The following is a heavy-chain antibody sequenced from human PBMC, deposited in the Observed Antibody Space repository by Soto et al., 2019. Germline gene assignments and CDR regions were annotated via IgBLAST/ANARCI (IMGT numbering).Heavy chain of an antibody. V-gene: IGHV1-18*01. CDR3: ARCDFGDYVPPLDH. CDR2: ISVYNGHT. D-gene: IGHD4-17*01. J-gene: IGHJ4*02. Sequence: QVHLMQSGDEVKSPGASVRVSCKASGYTFSSYGVSWVRQAPGQGLEFMGWISVYNGHTNYAQKFQGRVTMTTDTSTSTAYMELRSLRSADTAVYFCARCDFGDYVPPLDHWGKGTLVTVSA. CDR1: GYTFSSYG.